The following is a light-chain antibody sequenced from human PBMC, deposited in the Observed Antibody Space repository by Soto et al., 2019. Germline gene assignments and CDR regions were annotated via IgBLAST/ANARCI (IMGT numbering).Light chain of an antibody. CDR3: QQYQDWPPLT. CDR2: GAS. CDR1: QSVRSN. V-gene: IGKV3-15*01. Sequence: EIVMTQSPATLSVSPGERATLSCRASQSVRSNLAWYQLKPGQAPRLLIIGASTRATAIPARFSGSGSGTEFTLTISSLQSEDFAVYYCQQYQDWPPLTGGGGTKVEIK. J-gene: IGKJ4*01.